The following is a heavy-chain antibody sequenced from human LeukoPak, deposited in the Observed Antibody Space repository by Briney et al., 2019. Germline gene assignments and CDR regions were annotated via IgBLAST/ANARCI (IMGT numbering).Heavy chain of an antibody. Sequence: PGGSLRLSCAASGFAFSSYAMHWVRQAPGKGVEWVAVISYDGSNKYYADSVKGRFTISRDNSKNTLYLQMNSLRAEDTAVYYCAKDSPPRIAAAGTMWPFDYWGQGTLVTVSS. J-gene: IGHJ4*02. D-gene: IGHD6-13*01. CDR2: ISYDGSNK. V-gene: IGHV3-30-3*01. CDR1: GFAFSSYA. CDR3: AKDSPPRIAAAGTMWPFDY.